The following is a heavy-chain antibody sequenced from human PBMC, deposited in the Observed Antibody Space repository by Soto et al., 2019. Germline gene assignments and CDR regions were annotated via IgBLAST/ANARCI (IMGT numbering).Heavy chain of an antibody. D-gene: IGHD2-15*01. J-gene: IGHJ3*02. CDR2: INPNSGGT. Sequence: GASVKVSCKASGYTFTGYYMHCVRQAPGQGLEWMGWINPNSGGTNYAQKFQGWVTMTRDTSISTAYMELSRLRSDDTAVYYCARDAPYCSGGSCYPDAFDIWGQGTMVTVSS. CDR1: GYTFTGYY. CDR3: ARDAPYCSGGSCYPDAFDI. V-gene: IGHV1-2*04.